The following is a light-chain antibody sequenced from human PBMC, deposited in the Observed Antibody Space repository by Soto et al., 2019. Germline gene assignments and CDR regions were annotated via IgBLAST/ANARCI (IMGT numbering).Light chain of an antibody. Sequence: EIVMTQSAATLSVSPXERATLSCRAGQSLSSSYLAWYQQKPGQAPRLVIYGTSIRGTAIPDRFSGSGSGTEFTLTISSLQSEEFAVYYCHQYNNWPTWTFGQGTKVDIK. J-gene: IGKJ1*01. CDR2: GTS. V-gene: IGKV3D-15*01. CDR1: QSLSSSY. CDR3: HQYNNWPTWT.